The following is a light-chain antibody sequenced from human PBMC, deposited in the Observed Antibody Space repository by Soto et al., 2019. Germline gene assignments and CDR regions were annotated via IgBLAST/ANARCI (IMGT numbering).Light chain of an antibody. J-gene: IGKJ5*01. CDR3: QQYNRHPET. V-gene: IGKV3-20*01. Sequence: IQATKSPGTVSLSPGKRATLSCRASQSFSSTYLAWYQQKPGQAPRLLIYAASNRATGIPARFSGGGSGTDFTLTISSLQADDFAVYYCQQYNRHPETFGQGTRVEIK. CDR1: QSFSSTY. CDR2: AAS.